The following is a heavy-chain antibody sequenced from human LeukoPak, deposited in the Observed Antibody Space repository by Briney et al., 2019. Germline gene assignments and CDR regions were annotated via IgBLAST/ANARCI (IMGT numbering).Heavy chain of an antibody. Sequence: HPGGSLRLSCVASGFTFSSYGMYWVRQAPGKGLEWVSAISGSGGSTYYADSVKGRFTISRDNSKNTLYLQMNSLRAEDTAVYYCAKGTMLRQTRGALYYNLDVWGKGPTVTLSS. V-gene: IGHV3-23*01. CDR2: ISGSGGST. CDR3: AKGTMLRQTRGALYYNLDV. CDR1: GFTFSSYG. D-gene: IGHD3-10*01. J-gene: IGHJ6*03.